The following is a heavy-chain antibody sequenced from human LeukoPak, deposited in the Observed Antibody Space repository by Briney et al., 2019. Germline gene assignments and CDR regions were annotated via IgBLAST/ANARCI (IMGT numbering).Heavy chain of an antibody. Sequence: GGSLRLSCAASGFTFSSYEMNWGRQAAGEGLGGVSYIISSGSTIYYADSVKGRFTISRDNAKNSLYLQMNSLRAEDKAVYYCAELGITMIGGVWGKGTTVTISS. V-gene: IGHV3-48*03. CDR3: AELGITMIGGV. CDR2: IISSGSTI. CDR1: GFTFSSYE. D-gene: IGHD3-10*02. J-gene: IGHJ6*04.